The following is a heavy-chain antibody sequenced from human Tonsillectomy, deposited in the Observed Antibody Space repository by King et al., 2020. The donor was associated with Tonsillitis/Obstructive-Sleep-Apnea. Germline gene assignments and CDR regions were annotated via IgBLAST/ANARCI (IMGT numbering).Heavy chain of an antibody. CDR1: GFTFSNVW. D-gene: IGHD6-13*01. Sequence: VQLVESGGGLVKPGGSLRLSCAVSGFTFSNVWMNWGRQAPGKGLEWVGHIKSKTDGGTTDYAAPVKGRFTISRDDSKNTLYMEMNSLKTEDTAVYYCLTAPGIWGQGTLVTVSP. CDR2: IKSKTDGGTT. CDR3: LTAPGI. J-gene: IGHJ4*02. V-gene: IGHV3-15*01.